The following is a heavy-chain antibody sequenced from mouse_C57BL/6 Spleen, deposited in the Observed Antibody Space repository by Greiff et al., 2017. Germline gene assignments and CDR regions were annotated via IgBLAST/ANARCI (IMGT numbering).Heavy chain of an antibody. CDR3: AREGSYYSMYYFAY. CDR2: INPYNGGT. V-gene: IGHV1-19*01. J-gene: IGHJ2*01. CDR1: GYTFTDYY. Sequence: VHVKQSGPVLVKPGASVKMSCKASGYTFTDYYMNWVKQSHGKSLEWIGVINPYNGGTSYNQKFKGKATLTVDKSSSTAYMELNSLTSQDSAVXYGAREGSYYSMYYFAYWGQGTTLTVSA. D-gene: IGHD2-12*01.